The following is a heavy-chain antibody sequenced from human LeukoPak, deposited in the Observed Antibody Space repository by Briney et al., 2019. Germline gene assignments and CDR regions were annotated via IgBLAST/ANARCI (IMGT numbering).Heavy chain of an antibody. D-gene: IGHD3-16*01. V-gene: IGHV3-23*01. J-gene: IGHJ3*02. Sequence: GGSLRLSCAASGFIFSNYAMTWVRQAPGKGLEWVSTISGNGAGTYFADSVEGRFTISRDNSKNTLYLQMNSLRAEDTAVYYCARGGDYGAFDIWGQGTMVTVSS. CDR1: GFIFSNYA. CDR2: ISGNGAGT. CDR3: ARGGDYGAFDI.